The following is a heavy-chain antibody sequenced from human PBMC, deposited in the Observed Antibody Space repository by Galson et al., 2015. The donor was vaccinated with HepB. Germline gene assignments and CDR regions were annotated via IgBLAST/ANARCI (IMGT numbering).Heavy chain of an antibody. CDR3: ARSKVRGRSMIWDAFDI. Sequence: SLRLSCAASGFTVSSNYMSWVRQAPGKGLEWVSVIYSGGSTYYADSVKGRFTISRDNSKNTLYLQMNSLRAEDTAVYYCARSKVRGRSMIWDAFDIWGQGTMVTVSS. CDR2: IYSGGST. V-gene: IGHV3-66*01. CDR1: GFTVSSNY. J-gene: IGHJ3*02. D-gene: IGHD3-10*01.